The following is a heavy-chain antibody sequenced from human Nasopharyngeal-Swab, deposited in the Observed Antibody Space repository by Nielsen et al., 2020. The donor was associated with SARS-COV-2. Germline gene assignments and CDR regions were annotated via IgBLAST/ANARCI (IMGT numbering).Heavy chain of an antibody. V-gene: IGHV1-69*06. J-gene: IGHJ6*02. Sequence: SVKVSCKASGGTFSSFAISWVRQAPGQGLEWMGGIIPIFGTANYAQKFQGRVTITADKSTSTAYMELSSLRSEDTAVYYCARDCGSTSCQYYYYGMDVWGQGTTVTVSS. CDR1: GGTFSSFA. D-gene: IGHD2-2*01. CDR2: IIPIFGTA. CDR3: ARDCGSTSCQYYYYGMDV.